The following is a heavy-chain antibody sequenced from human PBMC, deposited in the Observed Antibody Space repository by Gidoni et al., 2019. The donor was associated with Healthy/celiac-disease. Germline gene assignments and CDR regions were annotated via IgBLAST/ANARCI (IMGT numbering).Heavy chain of an antibody. CDR3: ARAGGDIVVVPAATYYYYGMDV. D-gene: IGHD2-2*01. Sequence: QVQLVQSGAEVKKPGSSVKVSCKASGGTFSSYAIFGTANYAQKFQGRVTMTADESTSTAYMELSSLRSEDTAVYYCARAGGDIVVVPAATYYYYGMDVWGQGTTVTVSS. V-gene: IGHV1-69*01. J-gene: IGHJ6*02. CDR1: GGTFSSYA. CDR2: FGTA.